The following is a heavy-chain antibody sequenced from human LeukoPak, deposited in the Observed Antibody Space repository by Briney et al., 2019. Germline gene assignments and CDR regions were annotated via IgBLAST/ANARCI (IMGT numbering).Heavy chain of an antibody. CDR1: GYTLTELS. Sequence: ASVKVSCKVSGYTLTELSMHWVRQAPGKGLEWMGGFDPEDGETICAQKFQGRVTMTEDTSTDTAYMELSSLRSEDTAVYYCATAHGEGSGSYGLYGMDVWGQGTTVTVSS. J-gene: IGHJ6*02. V-gene: IGHV1-24*01. CDR3: ATAHGEGSGSYGLYGMDV. CDR2: FDPEDGET. D-gene: IGHD3-10*01.